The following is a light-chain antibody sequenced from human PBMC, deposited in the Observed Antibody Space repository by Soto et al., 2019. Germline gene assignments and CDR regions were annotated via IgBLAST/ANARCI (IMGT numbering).Light chain of an antibody. Sequence: IQMTQSPSSLSASVGDRVTITCRASQNIGRFLNWHQQKPGKAPNVLINVASTLRSGVPSRFSGSGSGTDFTLTISSLQPEDFATYYCLQDYNYPLTFGGGTKVDIK. CDR2: VAS. CDR3: LQDYNYPLT. CDR1: QNIGRF. J-gene: IGKJ4*01. V-gene: IGKV1-6*01.